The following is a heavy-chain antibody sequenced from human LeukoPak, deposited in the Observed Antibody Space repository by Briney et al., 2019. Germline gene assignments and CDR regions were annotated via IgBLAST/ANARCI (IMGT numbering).Heavy chain of an antibody. CDR3: AREPPSYGGDCYDY. CDR1: GFTLSSYE. V-gene: IGHV3-48*03. CDR2: ISDSGNAI. J-gene: IGHJ4*02. D-gene: IGHD2-21*01. Sequence: GGSLRLSCVASGFTLSSYEMNWVRQAPGKGLEWVSYISDSGNAIYYADSVKGRFTVSRDTAKNSLYLQMNSLRAEDTAVYYCAREPPSYGGDCYDYWGQGTLVTVSS.